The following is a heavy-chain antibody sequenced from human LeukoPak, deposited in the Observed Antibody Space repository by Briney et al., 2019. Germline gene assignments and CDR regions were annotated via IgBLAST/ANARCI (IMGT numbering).Heavy chain of an antibody. J-gene: IGHJ5*02. CDR3: ARDASRDYYDSSGYYYEDWFDP. D-gene: IGHD3-22*01. CDR1: GYTFTSYG. V-gene: IGHV1-18*01. CDR2: ISAYNGNT. Sequence: ASVKVSCKASGYTFTSYGISWVRQAPGQGLEWMGWISAYNGNTNYAQKLQGRVTMTTDTSTSTAYMELRSLRSDDTAVYYCARDASRDYYDSSGYYYEDWFDPWGQGTLVTVSS.